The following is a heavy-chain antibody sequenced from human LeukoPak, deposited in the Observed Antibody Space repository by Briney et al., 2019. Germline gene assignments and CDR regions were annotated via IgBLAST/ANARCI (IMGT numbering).Heavy chain of an antibody. CDR3: ARDNSVGDTAWWFDP. D-gene: IGHD1-26*01. CDR2: INAGNGNT. CDR1: GYTFTSYA. Sequence: ASVMVSCKASGYTFTSYAMHWVRQAPGQRLEWMGWINAGNGNTKYSQEFQGRVTITRDTSASTAYMELSSLRSEDTAVYYCARDNSVGDTAWWFDPWGQGTLVTVSS. V-gene: IGHV1-3*03. J-gene: IGHJ5*02.